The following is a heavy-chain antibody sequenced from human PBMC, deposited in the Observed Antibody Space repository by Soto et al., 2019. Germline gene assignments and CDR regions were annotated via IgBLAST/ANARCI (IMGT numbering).Heavy chain of an antibody. CDR2: IYPGDSDT. Sequence: PXESLKISCEASGYSLTSYWIGWVRQMPGKGLEWMGIIYPGDSDTRYSPSFQGQVAMSVDKSISTAYLQWNSLKASDTAMYYCARHGGRLIAPAYWGQGTLVTVSS. D-gene: IGHD2-2*01. CDR3: ARHGGRLIAPAY. CDR1: GYSLTSYW. V-gene: IGHV5-51*01. J-gene: IGHJ4*02.